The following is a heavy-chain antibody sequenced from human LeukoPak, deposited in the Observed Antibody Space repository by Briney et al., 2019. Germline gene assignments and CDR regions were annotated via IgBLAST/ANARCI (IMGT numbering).Heavy chain of an antibody. CDR2: ISYSGST. CDR3: AGGEYYYQSSGFYLPFDS. D-gene: IGHD3-22*01. Sequence: SETLSLTCTVSGDSISNYYWNWIRQPPGKALEWIGYISYSGSTNYTPSLKSRVTISVGKSKKQFSLTLASATAADTAVYYCAGGEYYYQSSGFYLPFDSWGPGILVAVSS. CDR1: GDSISNYY. V-gene: IGHV4-59*01. J-gene: IGHJ4*02.